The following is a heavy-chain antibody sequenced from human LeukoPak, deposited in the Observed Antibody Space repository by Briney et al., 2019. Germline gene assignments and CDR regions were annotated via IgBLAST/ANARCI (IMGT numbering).Heavy chain of an antibody. CDR3: ARGGSYSSGWYIYYFDY. CDR1: GGSISSYY. V-gene: IGHV4-59*12. D-gene: IGHD6-19*01. J-gene: IGHJ4*02. CDR2: IYYSGST. Sequence: PSETLSLTCTVSGGSISSYYWSWIRQPPGKGLEWIGYIYYSGSTNYNPSLKSRVTISVDTSKNQFSLKLSSVTAADTAVYYCARGGSYSSGWYIYYFDYWGQGTLVTVSS.